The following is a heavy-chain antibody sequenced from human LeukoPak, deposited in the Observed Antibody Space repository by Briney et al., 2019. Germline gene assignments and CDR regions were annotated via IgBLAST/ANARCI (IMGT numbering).Heavy chain of an antibody. CDR3: ARDPRGYCSSTSCYGYYGMDV. D-gene: IGHD2-2*01. V-gene: IGHV1-18*01. CDR1: GYTFTSYG. J-gene: IGHJ6*02. CDR2: ISAYNGNT. Sequence: ASVKVPCKASGYTFTSYGISWVRQAPGQGLEWMGWISAYNGNTNYAQKLQGRVTMTTDTSTSTAYMELRSLRSDDTAVYYCARDPRGYCSSTSCYGYYGMDVWGQGTTVTVSS.